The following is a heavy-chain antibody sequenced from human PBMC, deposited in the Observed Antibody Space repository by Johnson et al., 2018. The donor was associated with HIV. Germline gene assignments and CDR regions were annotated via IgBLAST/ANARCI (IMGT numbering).Heavy chain of an antibody. CDR2: INWNGGSP. Sequence: VQLVESGGGLVQPGGSLRLSCAASGFTFSSNYMSWVRQTPGRGLEWVSGINWNGGSPGDADSVKGRFTISRDNAKNTLYLQMNSLRAEDTAVYYCAREGSTVVTSAFDIWGQGTMVTVSS. J-gene: IGHJ3*02. D-gene: IGHD4-23*01. V-gene: IGHV3-20*04. CDR1: GFTFSSNY. CDR3: AREGSTVVTSAFDI.